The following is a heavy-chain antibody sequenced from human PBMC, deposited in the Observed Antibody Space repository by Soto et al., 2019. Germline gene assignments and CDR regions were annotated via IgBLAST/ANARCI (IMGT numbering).Heavy chain of an antibody. CDR3: ARTDSYYYDSSGYYRWFDY. D-gene: IGHD3-22*01. J-gene: IGHJ4*02. CDR1: GFTFSSYA. Sequence: GGSLRLSCAASGFTFSSYAMHWVRQAPGKGLEWVAVISYDGSNKYYADSVKGRFTISRDNSKNTLYLQMNSLRAEDTAVYYCARTDSYYYDSSGYYRWFDYWGQGTLVTVSS. V-gene: IGHV3-30-3*01. CDR2: ISYDGSNK.